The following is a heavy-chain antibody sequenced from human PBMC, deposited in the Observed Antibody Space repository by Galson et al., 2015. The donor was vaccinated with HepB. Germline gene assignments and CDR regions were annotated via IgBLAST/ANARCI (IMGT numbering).Heavy chain of an antibody. D-gene: IGHD2-8*01. V-gene: IGHV3-7*01. Sequence: SLRLSCAASRFSFSRYWMSWVRQAPGKGLEWVANMKQDGSEEYYVDSVKGRFTISRDNAKNSLYLQMNSLRAEDTAVYYCARVSALLGYCTNGICRYFDYWGHGTLVTVSP. CDR1: RFSFSRYW. CDR3: ARVSALLGYCTNGICRYFDY. J-gene: IGHJ4*01. CDR2: MKQDGSEE.